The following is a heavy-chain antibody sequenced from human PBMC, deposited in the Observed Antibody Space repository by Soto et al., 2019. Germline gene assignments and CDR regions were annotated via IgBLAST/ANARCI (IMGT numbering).Heavy chain of an antibody. V-gene: IGHV4-31*03. J-gene: IGHJ4*02. CDR1: GGSISSGGYY. CDR3: AGIDDYGALLDY. Sequence: QVQLQESGPGLVKPSQTLSLTCTVSGGSISSGGYYWSWIRQHPGKGLEWIGYIYYSGSTYYNPSLKGRVTISVDTSKHLFGLMLRSVTAADTAVYYCAGIDDYGALLDYWGQGAPVTVAS. D-gene: IGHD4-17*01. CDR2: IYYSGST.